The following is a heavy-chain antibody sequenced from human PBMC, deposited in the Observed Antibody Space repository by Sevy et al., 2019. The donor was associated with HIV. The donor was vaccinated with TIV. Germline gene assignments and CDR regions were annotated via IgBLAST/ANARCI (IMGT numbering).Heavy chain of an antibody. CDR1: GFSFSDYD. Sequence: QLGGPLRLSCAASGFSFSDYDMHWVRQAPGKGLDWVAVISHDERYKNYAESVKDRFTNSRDNFKNTLFLQMDSLRPEDKAVYFCARLVSCGGDCYYLDSWGQGALVTVSS. J-gene: IGHJ4*02. CDR3: ARLVSCGGDCYYLDS. CDR2: ISHDERYK. D-gene: IGHD2-21*02. V-gene: IGHV3-30*14.